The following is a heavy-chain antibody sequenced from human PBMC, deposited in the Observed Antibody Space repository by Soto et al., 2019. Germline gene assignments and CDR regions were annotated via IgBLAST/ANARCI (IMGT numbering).Heavy chain of an antibody. CDR2: IYQSGST. CDR3: ARELLFYDSDGFSWDDAFDI. CDR1: GGSLSSSAYS. V-gene: IGHV4-30-2*01. D-gene: IGHD3-22*01. J-gene: IGHJ3*02. Sequence: LSLTCAVSGGSLSSSAYSWSWIRQPPGKGLEWIGFIYQSGSTYYNPSLKSRVTMSLDRPKNQFSLKLSSVTAADTAVYYCARELLFYDSDGFSWDDAFDIWGQGTMVTVSS.